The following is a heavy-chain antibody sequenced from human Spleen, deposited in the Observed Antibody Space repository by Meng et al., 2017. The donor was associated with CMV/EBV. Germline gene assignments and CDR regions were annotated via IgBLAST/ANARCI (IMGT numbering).Heavy chain of an antibody. CDR1: GLNFSSES. Sequence: CCAATGLNFSSESMKWVRQAPGKGLEWISYISSTGTTIYYADSVKGRFTISRDNAKNSLYLQMNSLRAEDTAVYYCASGNSGYDFDYWGQGTLVTVSS. D-gene: IGHD5-12*01. J-gene: IGHJ4*02. CDR3: ASGNSGYDFDY. CDR2: ISSTGTTI. V-gene: IGHV3-21*04.